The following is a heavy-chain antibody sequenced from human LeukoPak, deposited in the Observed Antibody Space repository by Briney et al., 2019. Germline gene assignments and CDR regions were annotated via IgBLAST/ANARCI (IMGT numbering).Heavy chain of an antibody. CDR3: ARGRNQLLLYYYGMDV. CDR2: ISYDGSNK. CDR1: GFTFSSYA. V-gene: IGHV3-30-3*01. Sequence: PGRSLRLSCAASGFTFSSYAMHCVRQAPGKGLEWVTVISYDGSNKYYADSVKGRFTISRDNSKNTLYLQMNSLRAEDTAVYCCARGRNQLLLYYYGMDVWGQGTTVTVSS. D-gene: IGHD2-2*01. J-gene: IGHJ6*02.